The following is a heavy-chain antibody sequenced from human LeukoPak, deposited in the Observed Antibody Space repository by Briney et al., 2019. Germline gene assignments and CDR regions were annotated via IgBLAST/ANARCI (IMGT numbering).Heavy chain of an antibody. CDR3: ARRQFYYYGMDV. D-gene: IGHD5-24*01. Sequence: GGSLRLSCAASGFTFNTYEMNWVRQAPEKGLEWVSYISSGGSSIYYADSVKGRFTISRDNAKNSLYLQMNSLRAEDTAVYYCARRQFYYYGMDVWGQGTTVTVSS. V-gene: IGHV3-48*03. CDR2: ISSGGSSI. J-gene: IGHJ6*02. CDR1: GFTFNTYE.